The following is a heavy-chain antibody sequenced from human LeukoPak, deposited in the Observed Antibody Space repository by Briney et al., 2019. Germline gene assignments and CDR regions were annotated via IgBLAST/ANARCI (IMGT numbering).Heavy chain of an antibody. CDR2: ISSSGSTI. CDR3: ARARADYDILTGYYTNWYFDL. J-gene: IGHJ2*01. D-gene: IGHD3-9*01. CDR1: GFTFSGYS. Sequence: GGSLRLSCAASGFTFSGYSMNWVRQAPGKGLEWVSYISSSGSTIYYADSVKGRFTISRDNAKNSLYLQMNSLRAEDTAAYYCARARADYDILTGYYTNWYFDLWGRGTLVTVSS. V-gene: IGHV3-48*04.